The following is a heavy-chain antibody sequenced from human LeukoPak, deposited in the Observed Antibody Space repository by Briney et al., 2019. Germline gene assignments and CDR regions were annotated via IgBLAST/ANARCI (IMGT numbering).Heavy chain of an antibody. CDR1: GFTFSSYG. Sequence: PGGSLRLSCAASGFTFSSYGMHWVRQAPGKGLEWVAVIWYDGSNKYYADSVKGRFTISRDNSKNTLYLQMNSLRAEDTAVYYCAKDLSYYDILTGYIGWNFDYWGQGTLVTVSS. D-gene: IGHD3-9*01. CDR2: IWYDGSNK. J-gene: IGHJ4*02. CDR3: AKDLSYYDILTGYIGWNFDY. V-gene: IGHV3-33*06.